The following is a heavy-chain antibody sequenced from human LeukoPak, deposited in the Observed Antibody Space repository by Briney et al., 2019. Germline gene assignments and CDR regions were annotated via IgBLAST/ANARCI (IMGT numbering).Heavy chain of an antibody. CDR2: IIPIFGTA. J-gene: IGHJ4*02. V-gene: IGHV1-69*13. CDR1: GGTFSIYA. D-gene: IGHD2-15*01. Sequence: SVTVSCTSSGGTFSIYANSRVRQPPAQGLEWMGGIIPIFGTANYAQKFQGRVTITADESTSTAYMELSSLRSEDTAVYYCARGVVVAAYVLDYWGQGTLVTVSS. CDR3: ARGVVVAAYVLDY.